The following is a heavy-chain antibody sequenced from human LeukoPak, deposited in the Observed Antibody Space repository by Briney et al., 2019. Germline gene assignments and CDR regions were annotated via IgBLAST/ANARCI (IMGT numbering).Heavy chain of an antibody. CDR2: TSYRGGS. Sequence: PSETLSLTCTVSGVSTTNYYWLGIRQPPGKELEWIAFTSYRGGSKYNPSLKSRATISVDTSENQVSLRVTSMTAADTAVYYCARDSLDYGGWFDTWGQGILVTVSS. V-gene: IGHV4-59*01. CDR3: ARDSLDYGGWFDT. J-gene: IGHJ5*02. CDR1: GVSTTNYY. D-gene: IGHD4-23*01.